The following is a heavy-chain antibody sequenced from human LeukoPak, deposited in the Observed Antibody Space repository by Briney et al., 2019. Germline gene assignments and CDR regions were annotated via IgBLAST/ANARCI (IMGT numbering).Heavy chain of an antibody. CDR1: GFTFSDYY. Sequence: PGGSLRLSCAASGFTFSDYYMTWFRQAPGKGLEWISYITSSGTTVYYADSVKGRFTISRDSARNSLYLQMNSLRAEDTALYYCAKASYPDYYEPVFDFWGQGTLVTVSS. V-gene: IGHV3-11*01. D-gene: IGHD3-16*01. CDR3: AKASYPDYYEPVFDF. CDR2: ITSSGTTV. J-gene: IGHJ4*02.